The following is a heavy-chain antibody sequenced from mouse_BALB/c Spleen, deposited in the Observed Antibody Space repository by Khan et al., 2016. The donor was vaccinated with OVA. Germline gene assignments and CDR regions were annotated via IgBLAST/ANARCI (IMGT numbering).Heavy chain of an antibody. CDR1: GYSITSGYA. V-gene: IGHV3-2*02. D-gene: IGHD1-1*01. Sequence: VQLKESGPGLVKPSQSLSLTCTVTGYSITSGYAWNWIRQFPGNKLEWMGYISYSGVTSYTPYLKSRITITRDTSQNQFFLLLNSMTTDDTATDYCARGNYFGYYFDYWGQGTTLTVSS. CDR2: ISYSGVT. J-gene: IGHJ2*01. CDR3: ARGNYFGYYFDY.